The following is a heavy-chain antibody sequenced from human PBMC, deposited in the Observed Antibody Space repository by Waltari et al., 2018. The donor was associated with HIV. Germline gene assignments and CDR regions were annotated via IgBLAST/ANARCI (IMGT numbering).Heavy chain of an antibody. CDR3: ARDRYYYARTGSPDY. CDR1: GGSITSSSYH. J-gene: IGHJ4*02. D-gene: IGHD3-22*01. Sequence: QLQLQESGPGLVKPSETLSLTCTVSGGSITSSSYHWGWIRQPPGKGLEWIGNIYYSGSAYYNSSLKSRVTISVDMSKNQFSLKLNSVTAADTAVYYCARDRYYYARTGSPDYWGQGTLVTVSS. CDR2: IYYSGSA. V-gene: IGHV4-39*02.